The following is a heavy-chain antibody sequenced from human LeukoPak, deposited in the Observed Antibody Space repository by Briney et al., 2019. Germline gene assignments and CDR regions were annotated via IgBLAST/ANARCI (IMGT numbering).Heavy chain of an antibody. CDR3: AREDEMATIKGVDY. CDR1: GFTFSSYA. Sequence: GGSLRLSCAASGFTFSSYAMHWVCQAPGKGLEWVAVISYDGSNKYYADSVKGRFTISRDNSKNTLYLQMNSLRAEDTAVYYCAREDEMATIKGVDYWGQGTLVTVSS. CDR2: ISYDGSNK. D-gene: IGHD5-24*01. V-gene: IGHV3-30*04. J-gene: IGHJ4*02.